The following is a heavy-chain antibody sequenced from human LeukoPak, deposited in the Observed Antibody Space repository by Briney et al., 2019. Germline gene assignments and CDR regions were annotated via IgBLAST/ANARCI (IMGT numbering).Heavy chain of an antibody. CDR2: ISGSGGST. D-gene: IGHD3-3*01. Sequence: GGSLRLSCAASGFTFSSYAMSWVRQAPGKGLEWVSAISGSGGSTYYADSVKGRFTISRDNSKNTLYLQMNSLRAEDTAVYYCAKVNGITIFGVSTTFDYWGQGTLVTVSS. CDR1: GFTFSSYA. V-gene: IGHV3-23*01. CDR3: AKVNGITIFGVSTTFDY. J-gene: IGHJ4*02.